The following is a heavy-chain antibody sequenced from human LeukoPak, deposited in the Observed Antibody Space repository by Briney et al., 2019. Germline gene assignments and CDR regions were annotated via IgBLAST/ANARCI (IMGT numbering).Heavy chain of an antibody. V-gene: IGHV1-69*13. J-gene: IGHJ6*02. CDR3: PREDIVVVPAAGDYYYYDMDV. CDR1: GGTFSSYA. Sequence: SVTVSCKASGGTFSSYAISWVRQAPGQGLEWMGGIIPIFGTANYAQKFQGRVTITADESTSPDSMELSSLRSDDTAVYYCPREDIVVVPAAGDYYYYDMDVWGQGATVTVAS. D-gene: IGHD2-2*01. CDR2: IIPIFGTA.